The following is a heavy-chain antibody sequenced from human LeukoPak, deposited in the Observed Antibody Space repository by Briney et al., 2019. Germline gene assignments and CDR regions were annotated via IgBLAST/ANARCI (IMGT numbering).Heavy chain of an antibody. CDR2: ISGSGDKT. CDR1: GFISNNYG. Sequence: PGGSLRLSCAASGFISNNYGMSWVRQAPGKGLEWVSSISGSGDKTYYADSVKGRFTVSRDNSRNTLFLQMNSLRAEDTAVYYCARDPRYNRNDNPDIYYFDYWGQGTLVTVSS. D-gene: IGHD1-1*01. CDR3: ARDPRYNRNDNPDIYYFDY. V-gene: IGHV3-23*01. J-gene: IGHJ4*02.